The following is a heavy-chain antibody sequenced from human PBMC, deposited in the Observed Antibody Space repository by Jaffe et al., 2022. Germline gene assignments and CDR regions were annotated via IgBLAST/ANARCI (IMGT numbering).Heavy chain of an antibody. CDR2: ISGSGGST. J-gene: IGHJ6*03. CDR3: ASKSVFGGPLGDYYYYMDV. Sequence: EVQLLESGGGLVQPGGSLRLSCAASGFTFSSYAMSWVRQAPGKGLEWVSAISGSGGSTYYADSVKGRFTISRDNSKNTLYLQMNSLRAEDTAVYYCASKSVFGGPLGDYYYYMDVWGKGTTVTVSS. V-gene: IGHV3-23*01. CDR1: GFTFSSYA. D-gene: IGHD3-3*01.